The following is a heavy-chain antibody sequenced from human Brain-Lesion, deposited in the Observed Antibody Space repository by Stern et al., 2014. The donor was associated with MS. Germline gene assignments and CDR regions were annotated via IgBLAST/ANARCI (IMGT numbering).Heavy chain of an antibody. V-gene: IGHV1-24*01. CDR3: ATLSPGAGGNYYRHFDY. CDR1: GYTLTELS. Sequence: QVQLVESGAEVKKPGASVKVSCKVSGYTLTELSMHWVRQAPRKGLEWMGGFDPEDGETIYAQNFQGRVTMTEDTSTDTAYMELSSLRSEDTAVYYCATLSPGAGGNYYRHFDYWGQGTLVTVSS. CDR2: FDPEDGET. J-gene: IGHJ4*02. D-gene: IGHD1-26*01.